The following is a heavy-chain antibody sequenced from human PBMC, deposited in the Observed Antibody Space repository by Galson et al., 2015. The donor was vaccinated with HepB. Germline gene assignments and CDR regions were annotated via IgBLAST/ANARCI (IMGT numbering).Heavy chain of an antibody. J-gene: IGHJ3*02. V-gene: IGHV1-2*04. CDR1: GYTFTGYY. D-gene: IGHD3-22*01. CDR2: INPNSGGT. CDR3: AYYDTRLGAFDI. Sequence: SVKVSCKASGYTFTGYYIHWVRQAPGQGLEWMGWINPNSGGTNYAQKFQGWVTMTRDTSINTAYMELRRLRSDDTAVYYCAYYDTRLGAFDIWGQGTMVTVSS.